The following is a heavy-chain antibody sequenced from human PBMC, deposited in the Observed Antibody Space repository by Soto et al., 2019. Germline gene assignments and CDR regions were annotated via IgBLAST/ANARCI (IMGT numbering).Heavy chain of an antibody. Sequence: QVQLQESGPGLVKPSETLSLTCTVSGGTISRYYWSWIRQPPGKGLEWIGYMYNTGSTVYNPSFNMRVNISVDKSKNQFSLKLNSVTAADTAVYYCSRDLWGYCGTDCYPLDVWGQGTTVTVSS. D-gene: IGHD2-21*02. CDR3: SRDLWGYCGTDCYPLDV. J-gene: IGHJ6*02. CDR2: MYNTGST. CDR1: GGTISRYY. V-gene: IGHV4-59*01.